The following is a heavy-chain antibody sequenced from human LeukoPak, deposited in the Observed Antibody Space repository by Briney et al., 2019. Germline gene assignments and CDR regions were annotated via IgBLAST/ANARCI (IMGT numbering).Heavy chain of an antibody. D-gene: IGHD3-22*01. J-gene: IGHJ4*02. CDR3: ARYYYDSSGYLDY. V-gene: IGHV3-30*02. CDR2: IRYDGSNK. Sequence: GGSLRLSCAASGFTFSSYGMHWVRQAPGKGLEWVAFIRYDGSNKYYADSVKGRFTISRDNSKNTLYLQMNSLRAEDTAVCYCARYYYDSSGYLDYWGQGTLVTVSS. CDR1: GFTFSSYG.